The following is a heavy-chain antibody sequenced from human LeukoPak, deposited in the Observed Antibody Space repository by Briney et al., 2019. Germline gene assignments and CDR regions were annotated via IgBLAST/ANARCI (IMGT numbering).Heavy chain of an antibody. J-gene: IGHJ4*02. D-gene: IGHD2-2*02. CDR2: ISSSSSYI. CDR1: GFTFSSYS. V-gene: IGHV3-21*01. Sequence: GGSLRLSCAASGFTFSSYSMNWVRQAPGKGLEWVSSISSSSSYIYYADSVKGRFTISRDNAKNSLYLQMNSLRAEDTAVYYCARGANIVVVPAAISSFDYWGQGTLVTVSS. CDR3: ARGANIVVVPAAISSFDY.